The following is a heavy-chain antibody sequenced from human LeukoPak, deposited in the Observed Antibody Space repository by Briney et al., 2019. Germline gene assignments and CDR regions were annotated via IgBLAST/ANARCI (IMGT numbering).Heavy chain of an antibody. J-gene: IGHJ3*01. Sequence: GGSLRLSCAASGFTFSSYAMHWVRQAPGKGLEWVGRTRNKANSYTTEYAASVKGRFTISRDDSKNSLYLQMNSLKTEDTAVYYCARVIEYYYDSSGHETWGQGTMVTVSS. V-gene: IGHV3-72*01. D-gene: IGHD3-22*01. CDR2: TRNKANSYTT. CDR1: GFTFSSYA. CDR3: ARVIEYYYDSSGHET.